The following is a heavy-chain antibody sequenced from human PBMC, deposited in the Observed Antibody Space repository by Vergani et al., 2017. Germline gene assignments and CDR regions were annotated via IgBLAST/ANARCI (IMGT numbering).Heavy chain of an antibody. Sequence: QVQLVQSGAEVKKPGASVKVSCKASGYTFTSYDINWVRQATGQGLEWMGWMNPNSGNTGYAQKFKGRVTMTRNTSISTAYMELRSMRAEDTAAYYCARDPNPGGDPLDLPYWYFDLWGRGTLVTVSS. CDR3: ARDPNPGGDPLDLPYWYFDL. V-gene: IGHV1-8*01. CDR1: GYTFTSYD. J-gene: IGHJ2*01. D-gene: IGHD2-21*01. CDR2: MNPNSGNT.